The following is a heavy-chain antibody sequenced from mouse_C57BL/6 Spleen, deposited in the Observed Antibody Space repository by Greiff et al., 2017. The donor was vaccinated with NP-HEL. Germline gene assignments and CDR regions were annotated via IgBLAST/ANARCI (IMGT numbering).Heavy chain of an antibody. CDR3: ARRPFYYGSSYGYAMDY. Sequence: EVMLVESGGGLVKPGGSLKLSCAASGFTFSDYGMHWVRQAPEKGLEWVAYISSGSSTIYYADTVKGRFTISRDNAKNTLFLQMTSLRSEDTAMYYCARRPFYYGSSYGYAMDYWGQGTSVTVSS. CDR2: ISSGSSTI. D-gene: IGHD1-1*01. CDR1: GFTFSDYG. V-gene: IGHV5-17*01. J-gene: IGHJ4*01.